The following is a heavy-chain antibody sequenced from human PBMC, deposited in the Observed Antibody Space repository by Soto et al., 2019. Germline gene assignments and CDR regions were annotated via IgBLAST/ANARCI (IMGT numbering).Heavy chain of an antibody. D-gene: IGHD4-4*01. CDR1: GYTFTDYC. V-gene: IGHV5-51*01. CDR3: ARHLSNFRYYYYAMDV. Sequence: GESLKISGDGSGYTFTDYCIGLVLQLPGKGLDWMGIIYPGDSDTRYSPSFQGHVTITVDKSTSTAYLQWNTLKASDTAMYYCARHLSNFRYYYYAMDVWGQGTTVTVSS. J-gene: IGHJ6*02. CDR2: IYPGDSDT.